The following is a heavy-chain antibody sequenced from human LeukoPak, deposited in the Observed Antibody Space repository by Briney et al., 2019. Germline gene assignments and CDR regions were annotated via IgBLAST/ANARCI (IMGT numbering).Heavy chain of an antibody. J-gene: IGHJ4*02. V-gene: IGHV3-21*01. CDR1: GYTFSSFS. CDR2: ISVRSNYI. D-gene: IGHD3-22*01. Sequence: GGSLRLSCAASGYTFSSFSINWVRQAPGKGLEWVSSISVRSNYIYYADSVRGRFTISRDGARDSLYLQMNSLRAEDTAVYYCVRLRRNSDTSGYYYYYDFWGQGTLVTVSS. CDR3: VRLRRNSDTSGYYYYYDF.